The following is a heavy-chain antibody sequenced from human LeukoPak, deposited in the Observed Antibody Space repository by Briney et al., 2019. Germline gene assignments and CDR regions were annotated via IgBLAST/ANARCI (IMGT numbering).Heavy chain of an antibody. CDR1: GYTFTSYG. J-gene: IGHJ6*02. CDR3: AREVKRGYSYGLLDYYGMDV. V-gene: IGHV1-18*01. Sequence: ASVKVSCKASGYTFTSYGIRWVRQAPGQGLEWMGWISAYNGNTNSAQKLQGRVTMTTDTSTSTAYMELRSLRSDDTAVYYCAREVKRGYSYGLLDYYGMDVWGQGTTVTVSS. CDR2: ISAYNGNT. D-gene: IGHD5-18*01.